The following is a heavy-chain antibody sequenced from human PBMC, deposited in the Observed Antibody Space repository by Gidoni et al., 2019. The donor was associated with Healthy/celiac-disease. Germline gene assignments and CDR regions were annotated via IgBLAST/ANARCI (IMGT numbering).Heavy chain of an antibody. CDR1: GFTFSSYA. J-gene: IGHJ4*02. Sequence: EVQLLESGGGLVQPGGSLRLSCAASGFTFSSYAMSWVRQAPGKGLEWVSAIRGSGGSTYYADSVKGRFTISRDNSKNTLYLQMNSLRAEDTAVYYCAKVRSPYYDYVWGSYRANYYFDYWGQGTLVTVSS. D-gene: IGHD3-16*02. CDR3: AKVRSPYYDYVWGSYRANYYFDY. CDR2: IRGSGGST. V-gene: IGHV3-23*01.